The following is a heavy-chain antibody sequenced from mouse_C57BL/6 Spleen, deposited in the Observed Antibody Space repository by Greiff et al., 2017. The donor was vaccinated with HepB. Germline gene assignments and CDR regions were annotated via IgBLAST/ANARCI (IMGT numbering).Heavy chain of an antibody. D-gene: IGHD2-10*02. CDR1: GYTFTSYG. V-gene: IGHV1-81*01. Sequence: QVQLQQSGAELARPGASVKLSCKASGYTFTSYGISWVKQRTGQGLEWIGEIYPRSGNTYYNEKFKGKATLTADKSSSTAYMELRSLTSEDSAVYFCARSGYGNHGRLANGGKGPLVTVSA. J-gene: IGHJ3*01. CDR3: ARSGYGNHGRLAN. CDR2: IYPRSGNT.